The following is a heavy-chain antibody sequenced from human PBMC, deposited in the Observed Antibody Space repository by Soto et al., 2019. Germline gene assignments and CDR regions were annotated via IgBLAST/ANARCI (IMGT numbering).Heavy chain of an antibody. V-gene: IGHV3-74*01. CDR2: INSGASTT. CDR1: GFTFSSSW. D-gene: IGHD3-10*01. Sequence: DVQLVESGGGLVQPGGSLRLSCAASGFTFSSSWMHWVRQAPGKGLVWVSRINSGASTTNYADAVKGRLTISRDNAKNTLYLHTDSLTADDTAVYYCARGPTGWFGYDYWGQGTLVTVSS. CDR3: ARGPTGWFGYDY. J-gene: IGHJ4*02.